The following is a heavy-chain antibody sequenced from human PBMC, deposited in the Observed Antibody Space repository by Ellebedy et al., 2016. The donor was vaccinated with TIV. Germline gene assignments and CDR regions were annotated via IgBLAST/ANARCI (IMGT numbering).Heavy chain of an antibody. D-gene: IGHD4-23*01. J-gene: IGHJ4*02. CDR3: VRDAAGNGGKLDY. V-gene: IGHV3-23*01. CDR1: GFTFSSYA. CDR2: ISGSGGST. Sequence: PGGSLRLSCAASGFTFSSYAMSWVRQAPGKGLEWVSAISGSGGSTYYADSVKGRFIISRDNSSNTLYLQMNSLRAEDTAVYFCVRDAAGNGGKLDYWGQGALVTVSS.